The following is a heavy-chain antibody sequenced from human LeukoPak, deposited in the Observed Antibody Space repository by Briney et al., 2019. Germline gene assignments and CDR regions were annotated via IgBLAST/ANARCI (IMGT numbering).Heavy chain of an antibody. Sequence: GGSLRLSCAASGFTFSSYAMHWVRRAPGKGLEWVAVISYDGSNKYYADSVKGRFTISRDNSKNTLYLQMNSLRAEDTAVYYCARGGQELRYFDYWGQGTLVTVSS. CDR2: ISYDGSNK. CDR3: ARGGQELRYFDY. J-gene: IGHJ4*02. CDR1: GFTFSSYA. D-gene: IGHD1-7*01. V-gene: IGHV3-30-3*01.